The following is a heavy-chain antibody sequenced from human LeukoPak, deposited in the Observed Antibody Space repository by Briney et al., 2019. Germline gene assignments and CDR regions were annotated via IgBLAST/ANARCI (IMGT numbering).Heavy chain of an antibody. D-gene: IGHD4-17*01. V-gene: IGHV4-30-4*08. CDR1: GGSISSGDYY. CDR3: ARDEDGDYVFDY. Sequence: SETLSLTCAVSGGSISSGDYYWSWIRQPPGKGLEWIGCIYYSGSTYYNPSLKSRVTISVDTSKNQFSLKLSSVTAADTAVYYCARDEDGDYVFDYWGQGTLVTVSS. CDR2: IYYSGST. J-gene: IGHJ4*02.